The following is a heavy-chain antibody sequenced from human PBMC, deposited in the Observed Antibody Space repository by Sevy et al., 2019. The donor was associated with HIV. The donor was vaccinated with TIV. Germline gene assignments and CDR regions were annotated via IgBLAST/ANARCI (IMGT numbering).Heavy chain of an antibody. CDR3: VRAIATEASF. Sequence: GGSLRLSCAVSGFSLNDYWMSWVRQAPGKGLEWVANINQNGSVSYYVDSVKGRFTMSREDARNLLYLQMNNLRVEDTALYYCVRAIATEASFWGQGTLVTVSS. V-gene: IGHV3-7*01. D-gene: IGHD2-21*01. CDR2: INQNGSVS. CDR1: GFSLNDYW. J-gene: IGHJ1*01.